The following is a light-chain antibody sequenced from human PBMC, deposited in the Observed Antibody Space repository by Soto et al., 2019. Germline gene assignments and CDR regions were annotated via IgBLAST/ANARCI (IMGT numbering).Light chain of an antibody. Sequence: QSVLTQPPSASGSPGQSVTISCTGTSSDVGGYNYVSWYQQHPGKAPKLMIYEVSKRPSGVPDRFSGSKSGNTASLTVSGLQAEDAADSYCSSYAGSNNWGVFGTGTKLTVL. CDR2: EVS. V-gene: IGLV2-8*01. CDR3: SSYAGSNNWGV. CDR1: SSDVGGYNY. J-gene: IGLJ1*01.